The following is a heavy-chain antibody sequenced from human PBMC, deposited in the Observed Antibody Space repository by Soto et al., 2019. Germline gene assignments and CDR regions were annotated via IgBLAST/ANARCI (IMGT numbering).Heavy chain of an antibody. Sequence: SETLSLTCTVSGGSISGYYWSWIRQPPGKGLEWIGYMYKTGSTVYNPSFKSRVTISVDTSKHQFSLKLNSVTAADTAVYYCARDLWGYCGTDCYPLDVWGQGTTVTVSS. J-gene: IGHJ6*02. CDR1: GGSISGYY. V-gene: IGHV4-59*01. CDR3: ARDLWGYCGTDCYPLDV. CDR2: MYKTGST. D-gene: IGHD2-21*02.